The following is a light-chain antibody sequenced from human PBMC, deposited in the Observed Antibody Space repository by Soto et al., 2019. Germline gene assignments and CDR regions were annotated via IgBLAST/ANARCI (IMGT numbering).Light chain of an antibody. V-gene: IGKV3-15*01. CDR1: QSVSSN. J-gene: IGKJ2*01. CDR3: HQYNNWPYT. Sequence: EIVMTQSPATLSVSPGERATLSCRASQSVSSNLAWYQQKPGQAPRLLIYGASTRATGIPARFSGSGSGTEFTLTISRLQSEDFAVYYCHQYNNWPYTFGPGTKLEIK. CDR2: GAS.